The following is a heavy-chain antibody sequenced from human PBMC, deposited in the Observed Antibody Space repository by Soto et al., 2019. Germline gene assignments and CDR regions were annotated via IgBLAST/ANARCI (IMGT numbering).Heavy chain of an antibody. J-gene: IGHJ5*02. Sequence: QVQLQESGPGLVKPSQTLSLTCTVSGGSISSGGYYWSWIRQHPGKGLEWIGYISYSGSTYYNPYPKSRLTISVNTSKNQFSLKLSSVTAADTAVYYCARNPITMVRGVIGWFDPWGQGTLVTVSS. D-gene: IGHD3-10*01. CDR1: GGSISSGGYY. CDR2: ISYSGST. CDR3: ARNPITMVRGVIGWFDP. V-gene: IGHV4-31*03.